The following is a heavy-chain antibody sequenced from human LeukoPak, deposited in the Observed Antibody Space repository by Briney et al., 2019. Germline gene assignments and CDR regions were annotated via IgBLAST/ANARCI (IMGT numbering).Heavy chain of an antibody. J-gene: IGHJ4*02. CDR2: INHSGST. CDR3: ARGKGDY. CDR1: GESFSSYY. Sequence: PSETLSLTCAVYGESFSSYYWSWIRQPPGKGLEWIGEINHSGSTNYNPSLKSRVTISVDTSKNQFSLKLSSVTAADTAVYYCARGKGDYWGQGSLVTVSS. V-gene: IGHV4-34*01.